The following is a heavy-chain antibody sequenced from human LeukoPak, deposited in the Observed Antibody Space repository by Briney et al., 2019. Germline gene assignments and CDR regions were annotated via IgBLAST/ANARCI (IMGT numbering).Heavy chain of an antibody. CDR1: GFTFSSHG. CDR3: AKDFNWGWDY. V-gene: IGHV3-30*02. J-gene: IGHJ4*02. Sequence: GGSLRLPCAASGFTFSSHGMHWVRQAPGKGLEWVAYVLSDGSRKYYADSVKGRFTISRDDSKNTLFLQMNSLRPEDTALYYCAKDFNWGWDYWGQGTLVTVSS. D-gene: IGHD7-27*01. CDR2: VLSDGSRK.